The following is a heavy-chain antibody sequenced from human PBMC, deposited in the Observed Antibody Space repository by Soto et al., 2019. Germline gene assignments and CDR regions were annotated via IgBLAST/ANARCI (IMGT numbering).Heavy chain of an antibody. D-gene: IGHD2-8*01. CDR3: ARDNGMAGAFDP. Sequence: DVQVVESGGGLVQPGGALRLSCAASGFTFSSYSMNWVRQAPGKGLEWVSYISIGSTTIFYAESVKGRFTISRDNAKNSLYLQMNSLRDEDTAVYYCARDNGMAGAFDPWGQGTLVTVSS. V-gene: IGHV3-48*02. CDR2: ISIGSTTI. CDR1: GFTFSSYS. J-gene: IGHJ5*02.